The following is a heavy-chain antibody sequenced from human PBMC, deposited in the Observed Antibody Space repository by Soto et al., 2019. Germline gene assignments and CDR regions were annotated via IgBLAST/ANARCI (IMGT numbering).Heavy chain of an antibody. V-gene: IGHV3-23*01. CDR3: VRGSKDSYPGSRIFDF. CDR2: ITDTGGDA. Sequence: EVQLLESGGDLIQPGGSLRLSCVASGLTFGSRAMSWVRQSPGEGLEWVSTITDTGGDAKYADSVRGRFAISRDNSKNTLYLQMSTQRAEDSAIYFCVRGSKDSYPGSRIFDFWGRGTLVTVSS. D-gene: IGHD3-10*01. J-gene: IGHJ4*02. CDR1: GLTFGSRA.